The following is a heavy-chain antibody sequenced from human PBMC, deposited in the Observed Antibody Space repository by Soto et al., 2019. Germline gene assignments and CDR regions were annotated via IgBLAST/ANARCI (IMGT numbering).Heavy chain of an antibody. CDR1: GFTFSIYA. D-gene: IGHD5-12*01. CDR2: IGAGSDGT. J-gene: IGHJ4*02. V-gene: IGHV3-23*01. Sequence: GGSLRLSCAASGFTFSIYAVAWIRQTPGKGLEWVSVIGAGSDGTQYVDSVKGRFSISRDNSKNTLYLHMNSLRAEDTAIYYCAKYSTSGPSRFFDLWGQGTPGHRLL. CDR3: AKYSTSGPSRFFDL.